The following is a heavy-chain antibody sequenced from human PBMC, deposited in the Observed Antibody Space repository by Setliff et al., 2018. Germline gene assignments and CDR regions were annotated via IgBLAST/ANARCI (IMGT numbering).Heavy chain of an antibody. CDR2: IYYSGST. V-gene: IGHV4-61*01. Sequence: LSLTCTVSGGSVSSGSYSWSWIRQPPGKGLEWIGYIYYSGSTNYNPSLKSRVTMSIDTSKNQFSLKLNSVTAADMAVYYCAREQWLDPPGYYYMDVWAKGTTVTVSS. CDR3: AREQWLDPPGYYYMDV. J-gene: IGHJ6*03. D-gene: IGHD6-19*01. CDR1: GGSVSSGSYS.